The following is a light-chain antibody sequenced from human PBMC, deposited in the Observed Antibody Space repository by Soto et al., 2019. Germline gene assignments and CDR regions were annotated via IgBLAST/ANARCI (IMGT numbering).Light chain of an antibody. J-gene: IGLJ2*01. CDR2: GDT. CDR1: SGSIASNS. CDR3: QSYDGDDHVV. V-gene: IGLV6-57*04. Sequence: NFMLPQPHSVSESPGKTVTISCTRSSGSIASNSVQWYQQRPGSAPTTVIYGDTQRPSGVPDRFSGSIDSSSNSASLTISGLKTEDEADFYCQSYDGDDHVVFGGGTKVTVL.